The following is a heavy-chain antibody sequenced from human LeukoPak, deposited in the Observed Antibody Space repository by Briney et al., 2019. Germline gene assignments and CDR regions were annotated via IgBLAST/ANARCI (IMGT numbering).Heavy chain of an antibody. V-gene: IGHV3-33*06. D-gene: IGHD1-26*01. CDR2: IWYDGSNK. Sequence: PGRSLRLSCAASGFTFSSYGMHWVRQAPGKGLEWVAVIWYDGSNKYHADSVKGRFTISRDNSKNTLYLQMNSLRAEDTAVYYCAKDQISGSYVYYFDYWGQGTLVTVSS. J-gene: IGHJ4*02. CDR1: GFTFSSYG. CDR3: AKDQISGSYVYYFDY.